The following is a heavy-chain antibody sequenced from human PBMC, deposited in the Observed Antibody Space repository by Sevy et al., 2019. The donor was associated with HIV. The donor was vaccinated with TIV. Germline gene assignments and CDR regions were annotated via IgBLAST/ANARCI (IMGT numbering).Heavy chain of an antibody. J-gene: IGHJ3*02. Sequence: SETLSLTCTVSGGSISSNDYYWTWIRQPPGKGLEWIGSISYSGGTYYNPSLKSRVTMSVDTSKNQFSLKLTSVTAADTAIYYCARHGGDDAFDIWGQGTMVTVSS. CDR3: ARHGGDDAFDI. CDR1: GGSISSNDYY. V-gene: IGHV4-39*01. CDR2: ISYSGGT. D-gene: IGHD3-16*01.